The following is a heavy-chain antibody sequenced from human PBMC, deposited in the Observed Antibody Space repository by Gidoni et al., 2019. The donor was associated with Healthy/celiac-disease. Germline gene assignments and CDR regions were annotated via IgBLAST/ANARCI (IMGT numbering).Heavy chain of an antibody. CDR3: AKGGKAVLVDY. V-gene: IGHV3-23*04. J-gene: IGHJ4*02. Sequence: EVQLVESGGALVQPGGSLRLSCAASGFTFSSYAMSWVRQAPGRGLEWVSGISGSGGTTYYADSVKGRFTISRDNSKNTLYLQMNSLRAEDTAVYYCAKGGKAVLVDYWGQGTLVTVSS. D-gene: IGHD3-10*01. CDR1: GFTFSSYA. CDR2: ISGSGGTT.